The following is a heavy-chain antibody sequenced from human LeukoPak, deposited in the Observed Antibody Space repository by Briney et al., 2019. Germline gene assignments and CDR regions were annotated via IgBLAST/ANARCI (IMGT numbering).Heavy chain of an antibody. CDR1: GGSISSYS. V-gene: IGHV4-4*08. J-gene: IGHJ4*02. Sequence: PSETLSLTCTVSGGSISSYSWNWIRQPPGKGLEWIGYIFNSGGTNYNPSLKSRVTISVDTSKNQFCLKLSSVTAADTAVYYCAGSRSGYYFGHVDYWGQGSLVTVSS. CDR3: AGSRSGYYFGHVDY. D-gene: IGHD3-22*01. CDR2: IFNSGGT.